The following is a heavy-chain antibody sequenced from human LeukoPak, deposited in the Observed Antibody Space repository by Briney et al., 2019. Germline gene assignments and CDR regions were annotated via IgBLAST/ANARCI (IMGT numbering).Heavy chain of an antibody. CDR2: ISSGSVST. Sequence: GVSLRLSCAASGFTFSNYAMTWVRQAPGKGLEWVSAISSGSVSTFYADSVKGRFTISRDNSKNTLYLQMNSLRAEDTAVYYCAKPQYSSSYDFDFWGQGTLVTVSS. V-gene: IGHV3-23*01. J-gene: IGHJ4*02. CDR3: AKPQYSSSYDFDF. CDR1: GFTFSNYA. D-gene: IGHD6-6*01.